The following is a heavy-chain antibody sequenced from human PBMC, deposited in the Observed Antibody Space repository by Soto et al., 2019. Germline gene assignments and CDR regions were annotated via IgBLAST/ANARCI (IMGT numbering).Heavy chain of an antibody. D-gene: IGHD3-22*01. CDR3: TTTARYDSSGYYYSERAFDI. Sequence: PGGSLRLSCAASGFTFSGSAMHWVRQASGKGLEWVGRIRSKANSYATAYAASVKGRFTISRDDSKNTAYLQMNSLKTEDTAVYYCTTTARYDSSGYYYSERAFDIWGQGTMVTVSS. CDR2: IRSKANSYAT. V-gene: IGHV3-73*01. J-gene: IGHJ3*02. CDR1: GFTFSGSA.